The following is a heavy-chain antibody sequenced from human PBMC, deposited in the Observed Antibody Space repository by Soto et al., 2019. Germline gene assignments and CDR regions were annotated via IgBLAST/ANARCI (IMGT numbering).Heavy chain of an antibody. V-gene: IGHV1-3*05. Sequence: QVQLVQSGAEEKKPGASVKVSCKASGYTFTSYAMHWVRQAPGQRLEWMGWINAGNGNTKYSQKLQGRVTITRDTSXSXXYMELSSLRSEDPAVYYCARDQRGIAVAGRGSFDYWGQGTLVTVSS. CDR1: GYTFTSYA. CDR2: INAGNGNT. CDR3: ARDQRGIAVAGRGSFDY. D-gene: IGHD6-19*01. J-gene: IGHJ4*02.